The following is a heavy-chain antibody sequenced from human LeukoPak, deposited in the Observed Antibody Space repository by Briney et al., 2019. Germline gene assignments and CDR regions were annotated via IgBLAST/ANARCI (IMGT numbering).Heavy chain of an antibody. V-gene: IGHV4-59*12. J-gene: IGHJ3*02. CDR1: GGSISSYY. CDR2: IFYSGTT. D-gene: IGHD2-15*01. Sequence: SETLSLTCTVSGGSISSYYWSWIRQPPGKGLEWIGFIFYSGTTNYNPSLKSRVTISVDTSKNQFSLKLSSVTAADTAVYYCARYSPRVPFDIWGQGTMVTVSS. CDR3: ARYSPRVPFDI.